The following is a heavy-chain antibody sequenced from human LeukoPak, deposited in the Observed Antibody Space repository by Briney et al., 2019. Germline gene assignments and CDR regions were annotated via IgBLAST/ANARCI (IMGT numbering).Heavy chain of an antibody. CDR2: IYYSGST. Sequence: SETLSLTCTVSVGSISSSTYYWSWIRQPPGKGLEWIGSIYYSGSTYYNPSLKSRVTISVDTSKNQFSLKLTSVTAADTAVYYCARHRTVTTLLWFDPWGQGTLVTVSS. J-gene: IGHJ5*02. CDR3: ARHRTVTTLLWFDP. CDR1: VGSISSSTYY. D-gene: IGHD4-17*01. V-gene: IGHV4-39*01.